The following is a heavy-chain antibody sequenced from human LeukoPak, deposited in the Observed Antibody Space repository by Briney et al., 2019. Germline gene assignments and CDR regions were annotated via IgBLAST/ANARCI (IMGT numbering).Heavy chain of an antibody. CDR1: GFTFGDYA. Sequence: SLRLSCTASGFTFGDYAMSWFRQAPGKGLEWVGFIRSKAYGGTTEYAASVKGRFTISRDDSKSIAYLQMNSLKTEDTAVYYCTREPNWNYVDYIDYWGQGTLVTVSS. D-gene: IGHD1-7*01. V-gene: IGHV3-49*03. CDR2: IRSKAYGGTT. CDR3: TREPNWNYVDYIDY. J-gene: IGHJ4*02.